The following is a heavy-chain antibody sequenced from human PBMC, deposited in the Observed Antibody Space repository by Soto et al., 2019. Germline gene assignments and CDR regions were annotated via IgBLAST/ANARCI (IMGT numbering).Heavy chain of an antibody. V-gene: IGHV1-18*01. Sequence: ASLKVSCKSSGCTFTSYGIICVRHSPGQGLEWMGWISAYNGNTNYAQKLQGRVTMTTDTSTSTAYMELRSLRSDDTAVYYCARETYDILTGYWQGFEYWGQGTLVTVSS. J-gene: IGHJ4*02. D-gene: IGHD3-9*01. CDR3: ARETYDILTGYWQGFEY. CDR2: ISAYNGNT. CDR1: GCTFTSYG.